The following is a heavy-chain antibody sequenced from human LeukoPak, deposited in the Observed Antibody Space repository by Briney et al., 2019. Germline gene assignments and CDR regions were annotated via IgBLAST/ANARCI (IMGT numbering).Heavy chain of an antibody. CDR1: GGSISSYY. CDR3: AMAYSSSWYYFDY. J-gene: IGHJ4*02. Sequence: PLETLSLTCTVSGGSISSYYWSWIRQPPGKELEWIGSIYYSGSTNYNPSLKSRVTISVDTSKNQFSLRLSSVTAADTAVYYCAMAYSSSWYYFDYWGQGTLVTVSS. D-gene: IGHD6-13*01. CDR2: IYYSGST. V-gene: IGHV4-59*01.